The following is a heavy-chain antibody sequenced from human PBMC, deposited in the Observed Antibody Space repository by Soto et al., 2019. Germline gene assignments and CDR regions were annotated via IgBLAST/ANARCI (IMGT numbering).Heavy chain of an antibody. D-gene: IGHD3-3*01. CDR2: IYPHTGDT. Sequence: ASVKVSCKASGYIFTGYYLHWMRQAPGQGLEWVGWIYPHTGDTNSARKFRGRVTVTSDTSISTAYMELTRLRPDDTAVYFCAWGGPGDFWSASYPWFEPWGQGTLVTVSS. V-gene: IGHV1-2*02. J-gene: IGHJ5*02. CDR1: GYIFTGYY. CDR3: AWGGPGDFWSASYPWFEP.